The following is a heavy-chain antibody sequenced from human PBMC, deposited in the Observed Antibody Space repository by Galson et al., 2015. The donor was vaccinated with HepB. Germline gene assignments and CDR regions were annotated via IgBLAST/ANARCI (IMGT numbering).Heavy chain of an antibody. CDR3: ARGLRGGLGGRLEL. D-gene: IGHD3-16*01. Sequence: ETLSLTCGVCGGSFSGYQWSWLRQPPGKAPEWIGEINYRGSTSYSPSHKSRVTISLDTSKNQFSLELTSVTAADTAVYFCARGLRGGLGGRLELWGQGALVTVSS. CDR2: INYRGST. V-gene: IGHV4-34*01. J-gene: IGHJ5*02. CDR1: GGSFSGYQ.